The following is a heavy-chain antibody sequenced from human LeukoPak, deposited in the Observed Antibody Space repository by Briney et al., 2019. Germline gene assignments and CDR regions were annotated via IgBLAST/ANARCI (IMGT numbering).Heavy chain of an antibody. CDR1: GYTLTELS. CDR2: FDPEDGET. CDR3: ATQVTVAHYYYGMDV. D-gene: IGHD4-23*01. J-gene: IGHJ6*02. Sequence: ASVKVSCTVSGYTLTELSMHWVRQAPGKGLEWMGGFDPEDGETIYAQKFQGRVTMTEDTSTDTAYMELSSLRSEDTAMYYCATQVTVAHYYYGMDVWGQGTTVTVSS. V-gene: IGHV1-24*01.